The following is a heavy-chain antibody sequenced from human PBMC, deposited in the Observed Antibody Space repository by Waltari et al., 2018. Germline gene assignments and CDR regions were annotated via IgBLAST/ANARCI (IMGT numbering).Heavy chain of an antibody. V-gene: IGHV1-69*02. CDR3: ARVGSSSAYYYYMDV. Sequence: QVQLVQSGAEVKKPGSSVKVSCKASGGTFSSYTISWVRQAPGQGLAWMGRISTILGIANYAQKVQGRVTITADKATSTAYMELSSLRSEDTAVYYGARVGSSSAYYYYMDVWGKGTTVTVSS. D-gene: IGHD3-10*01. J-gene: IGHJ6*03. CDR1: GGTFSSYT. CDR2: ISTILGIA.